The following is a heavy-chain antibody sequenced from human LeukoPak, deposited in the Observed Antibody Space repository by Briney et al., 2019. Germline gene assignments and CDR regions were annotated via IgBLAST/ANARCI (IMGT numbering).Heavy chain of an antibody. CDR1: GGSISSYY. CDR3: VRAARYYWFDP. J-gene: IGHJ5*02. CDR2: IYYSGST. V-gene: IGHV4-59*01. Sequence: SETLSLTCSVSGGSISSYYWSWIRQPPGKGLEWIGYIYYSGSTNYNPSLKSRVTISLDTSKSQFSLKLTSVTAADAAIYYCVRAARYYWFDPWGQGTLVTVSS. D-gene: IGHD1-14*01.